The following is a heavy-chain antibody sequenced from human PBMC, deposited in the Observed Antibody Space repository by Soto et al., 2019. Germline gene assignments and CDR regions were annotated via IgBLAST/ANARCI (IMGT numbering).Heavy chain of an antibody. Sequence: VGSLSLSCAASGFTFSDYYMSWIRQAPGKGLEWVSYISSSSSYTNYADSVKGRFTISRDNAKNSLYLQMNSLRAEDTAVYYCARGEIAARARWVDYWGQGTLVTVSS. CDR3: ARGEIAARARWVDY. D-gene: IGHD6-6*01. CDR1: GFTFSDYY. V-gene: IGHV3-11*06. CDR2: ISSSSSYT. J-gene: IGHJ4*02.